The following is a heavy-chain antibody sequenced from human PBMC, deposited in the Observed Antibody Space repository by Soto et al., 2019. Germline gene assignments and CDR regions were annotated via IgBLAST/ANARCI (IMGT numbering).Heavy chain of an antibody. CDR3: ARGSGSYLASFDY. J-gene: IGHJ4*02. CDR1: GFTFSSYG. V-gene: IGHV3-33*01. D-gene: IGHD1-26*01. Sequence: QVQLVESGGGVVQPGRSLRLSCAASGFTFSSYGMHWVRQAPGKGLEWVAVIWYDGSNKYYADSVKGRFTISRDNSKNTLYLQMNSLRAEDMAVYYCARGSGSYLASFDYWGQGTLVTVSS. CDR2: IWYDGSNK.